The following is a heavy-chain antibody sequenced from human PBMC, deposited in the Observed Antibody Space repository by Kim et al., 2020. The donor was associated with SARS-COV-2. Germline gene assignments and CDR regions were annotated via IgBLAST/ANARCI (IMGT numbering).Heavy chain of an antibody. V-gene: IGHV4-59*01. D-gene: IGHD3-10*01. CDR1: GDSISSYY. J-gene: IGHJ4*02. Sequence: SETLSLTCTVSGDSISSYYWSWIRQPPGKGLEWIGYIYYSGSTNYNPSLKSRVTISVDTSKNQFSLRLTSVAAADTAVYYCARETYYYGSGGFDCWGQGT. CDR3: ARETYYYGSGGFDC. CDR2: IYYSGST.